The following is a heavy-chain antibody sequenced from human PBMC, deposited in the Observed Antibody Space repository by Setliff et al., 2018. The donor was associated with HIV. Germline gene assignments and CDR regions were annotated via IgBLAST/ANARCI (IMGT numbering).Heavy chain of an antibody. CDR3: ASEAWTSYRSSSGYYYYYMDV. Sequence: SETLSLTCTVSGDSVSSGSYYWSWVRQPPGKGLEWIGYIYYTGSTNYNPSLKSRLTVSVDTSKNQFSLKLSSVTAADTAVYYCASEAWTSYRSSSGYYYYYMDVWGKGTTVTVSS. D-gene: IGHD6-6*01. CDR2: IYYTGST. CDR1: GDSVSSGSYY. V-gene: IGHV4-61*01. J-gene: IGHJ6*03.